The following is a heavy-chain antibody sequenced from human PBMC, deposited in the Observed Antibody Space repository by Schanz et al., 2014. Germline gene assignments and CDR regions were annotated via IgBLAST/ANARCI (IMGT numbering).Heavy chain of an antibody. Sequence: EVQLLESGGGLVQPGGSLRLSCASSGFSFTTYAMSWVRQAPGKGLEWVSSISSGGGSTYYADSVKGRFTISRDNSKSTLYLQMTSLRAEDTAVYYCAKDGPGGSGSYSADGGMDVWGQGTTVTVSS. J-gene: IGHJ6*02. V-gene: IGHV3-23*01. D-gene: IGHD3-10*01. CDR3: AKDGPGGSGSYSADGGMDV. CDR2: ISSGGGST. CDR1: GFSFTTYA.